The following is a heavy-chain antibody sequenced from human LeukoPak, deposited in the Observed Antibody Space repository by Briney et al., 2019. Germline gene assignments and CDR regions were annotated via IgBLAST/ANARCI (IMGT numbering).Heavy chain of an antibody. CDR2: ISAYNGNT. J-gene: IGHJ4*02. Sequence: ASVKVSCKASGYTFTSYGISWVRQAPGQGLEWMGWISAYNGNTNYAQKLQGRVTMTTDTSTSTAYMELRSLRSDDTAVYYCERGDYDSSGYYSPFDYWGQGTLVTVSS. D-gene: IGHD3-22*01. V-gene: IGHV1-18*01. CDR3: ERGDYDSSGYYSPFDY. CDR1: GYTFTSYG.